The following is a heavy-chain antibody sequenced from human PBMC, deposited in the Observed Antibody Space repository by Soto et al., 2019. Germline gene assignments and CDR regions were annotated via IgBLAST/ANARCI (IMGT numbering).Heavy chain of an antibody. V-gene: IGHV3-23*01. CDR2: VSATAGTT. D-gene: IGHD3-16*01. CDR3: AKDRLAGGFDY. CDR1: GFTFSSYN. Sequence: PGGSLRLSCAASGFTFSSYNMNWVRQAPGKGLEWVSLVSATAGTTYYTDSVKGRFTISRDNSRNTVYLQMNSLRADDTAVYYCAKDRLAGGFDYWGRGTLVTVPQ. J-gene: IGHJ4*02.